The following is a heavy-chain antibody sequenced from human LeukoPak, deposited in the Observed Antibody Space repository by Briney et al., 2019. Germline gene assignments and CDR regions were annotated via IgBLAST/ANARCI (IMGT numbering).Heavy chain of an antibody. J-gene: IGHJ4*02. CDR1: VRPFSGHY. CDR2: INHSGST. D-gene: IGHD3-3*01. Sequence: SETLSLTCAVYVRPFSGHYWSWIRQPPGKGLEWIGEINHSGSTNYNPSLESRVTISVDTSKNHFSLKLSSVTAADTAVYYCASGQYYDLWSGYYVDWGQGSVVTVSA. CDR3: ASGQYYDLWSGYYVD. V-gene: IGHV4-34*01.